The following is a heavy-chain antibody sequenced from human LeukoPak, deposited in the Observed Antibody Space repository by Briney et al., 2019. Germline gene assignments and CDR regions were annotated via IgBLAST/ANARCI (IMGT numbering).Heavy chain of an antibody. V-gene: IGHV1-46*01. Sequence: ASVKVSCKASGYTFTSYDINWVRQATGQGLEWMGIINPSGGSTSYAQKFQGRVTMTRDTSTSTVYMELSSLRSEDTAVYYCARAHLGKYCSSTSCYVLYFQHWGQGTLVTVSS. CDR1: GYTFTSYD. D-gene: IGHD2-2*01. CDR3: ARAHLGKYCSSTSCYVLYFQH. J-gene: IGHJ1*01. CDR2: INPSGGST.